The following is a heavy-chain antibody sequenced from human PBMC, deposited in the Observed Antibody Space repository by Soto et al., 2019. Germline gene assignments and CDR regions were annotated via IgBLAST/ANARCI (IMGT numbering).Heavy chain of an antibody. J-gene: IGHJ4*02. CDR1: GTSISSYY. V-gene: IGHV4-59*01. CDR3: SRYNSYAIGY. D-gene: IGHD2-8*01. Sequence: VQLQESGPGLVKPSETLSLTCTVSGTSISSYYWSWIRQPPGKGLEWLANIHYSGTTNYNPSLASRVTLSVDTSKYQFSLKMTSVTAADRAMYFCSRYNSYAIGYWGRVTLVTVTS. CDR2: IHYSGTT.